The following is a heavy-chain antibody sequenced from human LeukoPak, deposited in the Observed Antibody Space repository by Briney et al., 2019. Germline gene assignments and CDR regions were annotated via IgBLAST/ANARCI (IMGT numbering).Heavy chain of an antibody. CDR3: ARSYYSSSSRGYFDY. Sequence: KPGGSLRLSCAASGFTFDDYAMHWVRQAPGKVLEWVSGISWNSGSIGYADSVKGRFTISRDNAKNSLYLQMNSLRAEDMALYYCARSYYSSSSRGYFDYWGQGTLVTVSS. CDR2: ISWNSGSI. CDR1: GFTFDDYA. J-gene: IGHJ4*02. D-gene: IGHD6-6*01. V-gene: IGHV3-9*03.